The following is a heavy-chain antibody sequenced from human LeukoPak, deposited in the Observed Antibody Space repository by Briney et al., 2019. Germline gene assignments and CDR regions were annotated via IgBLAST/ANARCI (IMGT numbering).Heavy chain of an antibody. D-gene: IGHD3-16*01. J-gene: IGHJ4*02. CDR1: GGSISSSSYY. V-gene: IGHV4-39*07. CDR3: GRSAGFVHFDH. CDR2: IYYSGST. Sequence: MSSETLSLTCTVSGGSISSSSYYWGWIRQPPGKGLEWIGSIYYSGSTYYNPSLKSRVTISVDTSKNQFSLKLSSVTAADTAVYYCGRSAGFVHFDHWGQGTLVTVSS.